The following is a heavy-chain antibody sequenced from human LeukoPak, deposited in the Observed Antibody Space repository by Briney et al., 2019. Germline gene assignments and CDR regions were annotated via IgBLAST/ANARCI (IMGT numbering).Heavy chain of an antibody. V-gene: IGHV3-15*01. D-gene: IGHD2-2*01. CDR1: GFTFSNAW. J-gene: IGHJ3*02. CDR2: IKSKTDGGTT. CDR3: TTDVRAPAALWVLGLGDAFDI. Sequence: PGGSLRLSCAAPGFTFSNAWMSWVRQAPGKGLEWVGRIKSKTDGGTTDYAAPVKGRFTISRDDSKNTLYLQMNSLKTEDTAVYYCTTDVRAPAALWVLGLGDAFDIWGQGTMVIVSS.